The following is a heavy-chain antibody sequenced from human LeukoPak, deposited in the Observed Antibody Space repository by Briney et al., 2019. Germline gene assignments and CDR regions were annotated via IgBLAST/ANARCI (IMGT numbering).Heavy chain of an antibody. Sequence: GASVKVSCKASGGTFSSYAISWVRQAPGQGLEWMGRIIPILGIANYAQKSQGRVTITADKSTSTAYMELSSLRSEDTAVYYCARGCSGGSCSFDYWGQGTLVTVSS. V-gene: IGHV1-69*04. CDR3: ARGCSGGSCSFDY. D-gene: IGHD2-15*01. CDR2: IIPILGIA. CDR1: GGTFSSYA. J-gene: IGHJ4*02.